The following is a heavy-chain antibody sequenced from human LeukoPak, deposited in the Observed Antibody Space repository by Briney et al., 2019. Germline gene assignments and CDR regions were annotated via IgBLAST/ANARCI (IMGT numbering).Heavy chain of an antibody. CDR1: GGSFIGYY. V-gene: IGHV4-34*01. D-gene: IGHD2-2*01. J-gene: IGHJ2*01. CDR3: ARGFPDIVVVPAAMRPNLLYFDL. Sequence: SEALSLTCAVYGGSFIGYYWSWIRQPPGKGLEWIGEINDSGSTNYNPSLKSRVTISVDTSKNQFSLKLSSVTAADTAVYYCARGFPDIVVVPAAMRPNLLYFDLCGRGTGDGVPS. CDR2: INDSGST.